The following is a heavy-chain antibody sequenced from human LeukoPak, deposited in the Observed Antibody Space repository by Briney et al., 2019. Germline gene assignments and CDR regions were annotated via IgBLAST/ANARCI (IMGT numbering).Heavy chain of an antibody. Sequence: SETLSLTCAVYGGSFSGYYWSWIRQPPGKGLEWIGEINHSGSTNYNPSLKSRVTMSVDTSKNQFSLKLSSVTAADTAVYYCARWTTRGNDYWGQGTLVTVSS. CDR2: INHSGST. J-gene: IGHJ4*02. D-gene: IGHD4-11*01. CDR3: ARWTTRGNDY. CDR1: GGSFSGYY. V-gene: IGHV4-34*01.